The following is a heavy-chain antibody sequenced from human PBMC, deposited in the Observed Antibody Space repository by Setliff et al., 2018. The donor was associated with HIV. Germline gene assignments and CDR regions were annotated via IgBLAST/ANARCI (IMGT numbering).Heavy chain of an antibody. Sequence: SETLSLTCTVSGGSITSHFWSWIRQPPGKGLEWIGSMFYSRATNYNPSLKSRVTLSVDTSKNQFSLKLTSVTAADTAVYYCARDPLGYNWRRYFDFWGQGTLVTVSS. CDR1: GGSITSHF. CDR3: ARDPLGYNWRRYFDF. D-gene: IGHD1-20*01. V-gene: IGHV4-59*11. CDR2: MFYSRAT. J-gene: IGHJ4*02.